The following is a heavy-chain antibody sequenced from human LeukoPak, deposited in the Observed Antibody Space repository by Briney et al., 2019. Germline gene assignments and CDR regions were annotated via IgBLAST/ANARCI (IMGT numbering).Heavy chain of an antibody. Sequence: GGSLRLSCAASGFTFRSYAMSWVRQAPGKGLEWVSAISGSGTNTYYGDSVKGRFTISRDNSKNTLYLQMNSLRAEDTAVYYCAKSAAPIIAVAYFDYWGQGTLVTVSS. CDR3: AKSAAPIIAVAYFDY. CDR2: ISGSGTNT. CDR1: GFTFRSYA. V-gene: IGHV3-23*01. J-gene: IGHJ4*02. D-gene: IGHD6-19*01.